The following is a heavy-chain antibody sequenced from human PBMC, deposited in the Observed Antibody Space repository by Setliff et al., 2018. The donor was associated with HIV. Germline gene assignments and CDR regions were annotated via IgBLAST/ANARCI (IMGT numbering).Heavy chain of an antibody. CDR2: IYYSGST. Sequence: SETLSLTCAVSGGSISSGDYYWTWIRQHPGKGLEWIGYIYYSGSTYYNPSLKSRVTISVDTSKNQFSLKLSSVTAADTAVYYCVRERIGELLNWFDPWGQGTLVTVSS. V-gene: IGHV4-31*11. D-gene: IGHD3-10*01. J-gene: IGHJ5*02. CDR3: VRERIGELLNWFDP. CDR1: GGSISSGDYY.